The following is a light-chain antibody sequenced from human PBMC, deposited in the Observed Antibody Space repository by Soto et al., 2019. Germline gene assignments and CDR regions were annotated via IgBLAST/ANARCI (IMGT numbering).Light chain of an antibody. V-gene: IGKV3-20*01. CDR3: QQYGNSVWT. Sequence: EIVLTQSPGTLSLSPGERATLSCRASQSVSSIYLAWYQQKPGQAPRLLIYGASTRATGIPDRFSGSGSGTDFTRTISRLEPEDFAMYFCQQYGNSVWTFGQGTKGEIK. CDR1: QSVSSIY. CDR2: GAS. J-gene: IGKJ1*01.